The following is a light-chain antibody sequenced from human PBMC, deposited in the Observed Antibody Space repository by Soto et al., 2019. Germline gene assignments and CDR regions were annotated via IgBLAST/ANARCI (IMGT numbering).Light chain of an antibody. J-gene: IGKJ5*01. Sequence: DIQMTQSPSTLSASIGDRVTISCRASQDISTWLAWYQQKPGEAPKFLIFDASSLHSGVPSRFSGSGSGTEFTLTISSLQSEDFAVYYCQQYNNWPPTFGQGTRLEIK. CDR1: QDISTW. V-gene: IGKV1-5*01. CDR3: QQYNNWPPT. CDR2: DAS.